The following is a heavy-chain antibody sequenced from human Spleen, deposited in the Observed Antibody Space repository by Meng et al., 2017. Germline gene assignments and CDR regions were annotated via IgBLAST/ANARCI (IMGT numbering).Heavy chain of an antibody. D-gene: IGHD4-17*01. J-gene: IGHJ5*02. CDR2: INHSGST. Sequence: VQLQHWGAGLWKPSETLSLTCVVSGGSFSDYYWSWIRQPPGKGLEWIGEINHSGSTNYSPSLKNRVTISLDTSKNQFSLKLRSVTAADTAVYYCARLWTVTSYSADWFDPWGQGTLVTVSS. V-gene: IGHV4-34*01. CDR1: GGSFSDYY. CDR3: ARLWTVTSYSADWFDP.